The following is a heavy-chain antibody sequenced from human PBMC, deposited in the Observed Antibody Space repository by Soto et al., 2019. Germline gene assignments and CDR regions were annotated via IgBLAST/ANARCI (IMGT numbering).Heavy chain of an antibody. J-gene: IGHJ6*02. CDR1: GGTFSSYA. Sequence: SVKVSCKAAGGTFSSYAISWVRQAPGQGLEWMGGIIPIFGTANYAQKFQGRVTITADESTSTAYMELSSLRSEDTAVYYCARGSGSHRIYYYYGMDVWGQGTTVTVSS. V-gene: IGHV1-69*13. CDR3: ARGSGSHRIYYYYGMDV. CDR2: IIPIFGTA. D-gene: IGHD3-22*01.